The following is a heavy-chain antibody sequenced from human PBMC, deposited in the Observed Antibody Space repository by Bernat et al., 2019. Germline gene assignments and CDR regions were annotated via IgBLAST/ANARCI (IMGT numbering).Heavy chain of an antibody. J-gene: IGHJ2*01. D-gene: IGHD3-10*01. CDR2: IYPGDSDT. CDR3: ARRYLTAEYFDL. Sequence: EVQLVQSGAEVKKPGEFLKISCKGSGYSFTNYWIGWVRRMPGKGLEWMGIIYPGDSDTRYSPSFQGQVTISADKSLNTAYLQWSSLKASDTAIYYCARRYLTAEYFDLWGRGTLVTVSS. CDR1: GYSFTNYW. V-gene: IGHV5-51*01.